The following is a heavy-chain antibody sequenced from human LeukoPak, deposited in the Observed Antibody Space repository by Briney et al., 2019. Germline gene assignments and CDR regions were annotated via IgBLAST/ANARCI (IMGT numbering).Heavy chain of an antibody. D-gene: IGHD5-24*01. J-gene: IGHJ4*02. CDR2: IHYSGHT. CDR3: ARHEEEDGYNAKPLDY. CDR1: GGSISTNNY. Sequence: PSETLSLTCTVSGGSISTNNYWGRIRQPPGMGLEWIGTIHYSGHTYYTPSLKSRVTISVDRSKNQFSLRLSSVTAADTAVYYCARHEEEDGYNAKPLDYWGQGTLVTVSS. V-gene: IGHV4-39*01.